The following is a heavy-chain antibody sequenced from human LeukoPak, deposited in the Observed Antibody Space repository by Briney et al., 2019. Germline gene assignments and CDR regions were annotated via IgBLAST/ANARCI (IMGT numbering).Heavy chain of an antibody. Sequence: GGSLRLSCAASRFTFCDYYTCCIRQAPGKGLEWVSYISSSSSYTNYADSVKGRFTISRDNAKNSLYLQMNSLRAEDTAVYYCARTESAYYDILTGYEHWFDPWGQGTLVTVSS. D-gene: IGHD3-9*01. V-gene: IGHV3-11*03. CDR3: ARTESAYYDILTGYEHWFDP. CDR2: ISSSSSYT. CDR1: RFTFCDYY. J-gene: IGHJ5*02.